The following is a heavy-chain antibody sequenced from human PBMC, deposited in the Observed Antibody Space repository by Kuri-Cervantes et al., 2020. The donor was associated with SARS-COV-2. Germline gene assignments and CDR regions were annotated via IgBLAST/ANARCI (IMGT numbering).Heavy chain of an antibody. J-gene: IGHJ6*01. CDR3: ARAWGGYYFYGMDV. D-gene: IGHD3-10*01. CDR1: GGSVSSGSYY. V-gene: IGHV4-61*01. CDR2: IYYSGST. Sequence: SETLSLTCTVSGGSVSSGSYYWSWIRQPPGKGLEWIGYIYYSGSTNYNPSLKSRVTFSVDTAKNQFSLKLSSVTAADTAVYFCARAWGGYYFYGMDVWGQGNTVPGAS.